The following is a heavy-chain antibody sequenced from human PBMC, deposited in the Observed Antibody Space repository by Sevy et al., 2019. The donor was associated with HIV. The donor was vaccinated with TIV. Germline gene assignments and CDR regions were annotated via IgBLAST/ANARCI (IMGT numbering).Heavy chain of an antibody. CDR2: MSYVGNSE. V-gene: IGHV3-30*04. CDR1: GFTFSHYA. J-gene: IGHJ4*02. Sequence: QLGGSLRLSCAASGFTFSHYALHWVRQAPGKGLEWVAIMSYVGNSENYADSVKGRFTISRDNSKNALYLQMNSLRAEDTAVYYCARLSSCGGDCYYFDYWGQGTLVTVSS. D-gene: IGHD2-21*02. CDR3: ARLSSCGGDCYYFDY.